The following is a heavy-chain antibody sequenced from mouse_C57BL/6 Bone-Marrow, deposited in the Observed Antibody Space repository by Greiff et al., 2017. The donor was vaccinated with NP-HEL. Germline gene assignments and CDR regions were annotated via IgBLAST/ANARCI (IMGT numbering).Heavy chain of an antibody. V-gene: IGHV1-69*01. CDR3: ARGGLY. CDR2: IDPSDSYT. J-gene: IGHJ3*01. CDR1: GYTFTSYW. Sequence: QVQLQQPGAELVMPGASVKLSCKASGYTFTSYWMHWVKQRPGQGLEWIGEIDPSDSYTNYNQKFKGKSTLTVDKSSSTAYMQLSSLTSEDSAVYYCARGGLYWGQGTLVTVSA.